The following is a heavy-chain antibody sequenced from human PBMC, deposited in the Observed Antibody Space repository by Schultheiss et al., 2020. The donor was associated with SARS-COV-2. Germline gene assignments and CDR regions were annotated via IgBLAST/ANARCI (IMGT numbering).Heavy chain of an antibody. Sequence: GGSLRLSCAASGFTFSSYAMSWVRQAPGKGLEWVSAISGSGGSTYYADSVKGRFTISRDNAKNSLYLQMNSLRAEDTAVYYCARDRPTAIDYYYYYMDVWGKGTTVTVSS. D-gene: IGHD2-2*02. CDR1: GFTFSSYA. V-gene: IGHV3-23*01. CDR2: ISGSGGST. J-gene: IGHJ6*03. CDR3: ARDRPTAIDYYYYYMDV.